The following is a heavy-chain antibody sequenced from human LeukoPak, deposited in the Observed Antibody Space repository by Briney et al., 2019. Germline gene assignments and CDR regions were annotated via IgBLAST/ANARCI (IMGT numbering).Heavy chain of an antibody. CDR1: GFSISSYW. D-gene: IGHD3-22*01. V-gene: IGHV3-74*01. J-gene: IGHJ5*02. Sequence: GGSLRLSCAASGFSISSYWMHWVRQAPGKGLVWVSGINSDGSSTSYADSVKGRVTISRDNAKNTLYLQINSLRAEDTAVYYCARSGFFTYYYDISGYRWFDPWGQGTLVTVSS. CDR3: ARSGFFTYYYDISGYRWFDP. CDR2: INSDGSST.